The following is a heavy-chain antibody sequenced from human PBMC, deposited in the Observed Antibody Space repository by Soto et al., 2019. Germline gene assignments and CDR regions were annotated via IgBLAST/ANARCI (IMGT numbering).Heavy chain of an antibody. D-gene: IGHD3-22*01. CDR3: AKGEYYDSSGPPLFQH. CDR2: ISGSGGST. Sequence: SLRLSCAASGFTFSSYAMSWVRQAPGKGLEWVSAISGSGGSTYYADSVKGRFTISRDNSKNTLYLQMNSLRAEDTAVYYCAKGEYYDSSGPPLFQHWGQGTLVTVSS. CDR1: GFTFSSYA. J-gene: IGHJ1*01. V-gene: IGHV3-23*01.